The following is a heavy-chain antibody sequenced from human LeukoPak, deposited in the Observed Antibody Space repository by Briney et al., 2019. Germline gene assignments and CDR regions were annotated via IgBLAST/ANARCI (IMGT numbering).Heavy chain of an antibody. CDR1: GGTFSSYA. J-gene: IGHJ6*02. Sequence: SVKVSCKASGGTFSSYAISWARQAPGQGLEWMGGIIPIFGTANYAQKFQGRVTITADESTSTAYMELSSLRSEDTAVYYCARRRIAAAGLYYYYGMDVWGQGTTVTVSS. CDR3: ARRRIAAAGLYYYYGMDV. V-gene: IGHV1-69*13. D-gene: IGHD6-13*01. CDR2: IIPIFGTA.